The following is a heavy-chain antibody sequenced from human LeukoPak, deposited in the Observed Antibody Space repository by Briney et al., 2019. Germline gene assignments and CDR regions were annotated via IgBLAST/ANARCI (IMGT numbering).Heavy chain of an antibody. J-gene: IGHJ4*02. CDR3: ARHLLWFGEPSFDY. V-gene: IGHV4-59*04. CDR1: GGSISSYY. Sequence: SETLSLTCTVSGGSISSYYWSWIRQPPGKGLEWIGYIYYSGSTYYNPSLKSRVTISVDTSKNQFSLKLSSVTAADTAVYYCARHLLWFGEPSFDYWGQGTLVTVSS. D-gene: IGHD3-10*01. CDR2: IYYSGST.